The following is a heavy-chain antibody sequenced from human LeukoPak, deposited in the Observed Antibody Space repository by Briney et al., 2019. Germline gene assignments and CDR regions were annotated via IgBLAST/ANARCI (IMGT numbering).Heavy chain of an antibody. CDR3: ARYYDSSACLDY. J-gene: IGHJ4*02. D-gene: IGHD3-22*01. Sequence: ASVKVSCKASGYTXTRYYMHWVRQAPGLGLEWMGIINPSSGSTSYAQKFQGRVTMTRDTSTRTVYMELSSLRSEDTAVYYCARYYDSSACLDYWGQGTLVTVSS. V-gene: IGHV1-46*01. CDR2: INPSSGST. CDR1: GYTXTRYY.